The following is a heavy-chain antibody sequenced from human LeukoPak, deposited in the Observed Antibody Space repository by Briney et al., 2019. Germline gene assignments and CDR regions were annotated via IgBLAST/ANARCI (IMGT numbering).Heavy chain of an antibody. J-gene: IGHJ4*02. Sequence: PSETLSLTCTVSGGSISSSSYYWGWIRQPPGKGLEWIGSIYYSGSTYYNPSLKSRVTISVDTSKNQFSLKLSSVTAADTAVYYCARNDVDTAFLDYWGQGTLVTVSS. CDR3: ARNDVDTAFLDY. V-gene: IGHV4-39*01. D-gene: IGHD5-18*01. CDR1: GGSISSSSYY. CDR2: IYYSGST.